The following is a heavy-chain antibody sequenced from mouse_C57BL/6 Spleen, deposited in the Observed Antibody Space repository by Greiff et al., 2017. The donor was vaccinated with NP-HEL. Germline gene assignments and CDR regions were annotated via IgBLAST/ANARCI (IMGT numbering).Heavy chain of an antibody. CDR3: ANYYGSRYYAMDY. J-gene: IGHJ4*01. Sequence: VQLQQPGAELVRPGTSVKLSCKASGYTFTSYWMHWVKQRPGQGLEWIGVIDPSDSYTNYNQKFKGKATLTVDTSSSTAYMQLSSLTSEDSAVYYCANYYGSRYYAMDYWGQGTSVTVSS. CDR1: GYTFTSYW. CDR2: IDPSDSYT. D-gene: IGHD1-1*01. V-gene: IGHV1-59*01.